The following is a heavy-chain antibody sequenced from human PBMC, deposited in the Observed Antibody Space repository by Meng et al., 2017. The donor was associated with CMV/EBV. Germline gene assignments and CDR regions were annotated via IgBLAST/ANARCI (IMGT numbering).Heavy chain of an antibody. Sequence: VLLLGSGGGLVQPGGPLRLSCAASGFTVSSNHMSWVRQAPGKGLEWVSVIYSGGSTYYADSVKGRFTISRDNSKNTLYLQMNSLRAEDTAVYYCARDHSGPLSHWGQGTLVTVSS. CDR3: ARDHSGPLSH. CDR1: GFTVSSNH. D-gene: IGHD1-1*01. J-gene: IGHJ4*02. CDR2: IYSGGST. V-gene: IGHV3-66*01.